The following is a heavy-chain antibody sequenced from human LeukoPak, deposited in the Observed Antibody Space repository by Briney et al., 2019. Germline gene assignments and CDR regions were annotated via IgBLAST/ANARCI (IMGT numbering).Heavy chain of an antibody. CDR2: IYSGGST. CDR3: AKGSEDTVYFDY. D-gene: IGHD2-15*01. V-gene: IGHV3-66*01. Sequence: GGSLRLSCAASGFTVSSNYMSWVRQAPGKGLEWVSVIYSGGSTYYADSVKGRFTISRDNSKNTLYLQMNSLRAEDTAVYYCAKGSEDTVYFDYWGQGTLVTVSS. J-gene: IGHJ4*02. CDR1: GFTVSSNY.